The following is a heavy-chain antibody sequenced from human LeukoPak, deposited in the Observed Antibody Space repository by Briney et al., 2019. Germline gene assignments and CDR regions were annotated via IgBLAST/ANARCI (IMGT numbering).Heavy chain of an antibody. D-gene: IGHD5-18*01. V-gene: IGHV3-9*01. CDR1: GFTFDDYA. CDR2: INWNSGSI. CDR3: AKEPRVYSYAFDF. Sequence: PGRSLRLSCAASGFTFDDYAMHWVRHPPGKGLEWVSGINWNSGSIDCADSVKGRFTISRDSAKNSLYLQMNSLRAEDTTFYYCAKEPRVYSYAFDFWGRGTLVTVSS. J-gene: IGHJ4*02.